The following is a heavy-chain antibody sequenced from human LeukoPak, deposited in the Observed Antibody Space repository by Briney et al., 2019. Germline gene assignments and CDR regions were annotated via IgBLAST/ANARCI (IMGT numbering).Heavy chain of an antibody. CDR2: ISGSGGST. V-gene: IGHV3-23*01. J-gene: IGHJ4*02. Sequence: GGSLRLSCAASGFTFSSYAMSWVRQAPGKGMEWVSAISGSGGSTYYADSVKGRFTISRDNSKNTLYLQMNSLRAEDTAVYYCAKSGGVLPRPFDYWGQGTLVTVSS. CDR3: AKSGGVLPRPFDY. D-gene: IGHD3-16*01. CDR1: GFTFSSYA.